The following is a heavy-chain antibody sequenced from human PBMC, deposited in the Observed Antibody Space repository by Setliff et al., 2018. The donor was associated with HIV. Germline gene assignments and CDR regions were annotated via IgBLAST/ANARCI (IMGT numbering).Heavy chain of an antibody. CDR3: TASGDADCGTSACTNWFDP. V-gene: IGHV3-73*01. J-gene: IGHJ5*02. Sequence: GGSLRLSCAASGFTFSGSAIHWVRQASGKGLEWVGRIKTKPNSYATALGASVMGRFAISRDDSKNTAYLLMNSLKTEDTAVYYCTASGDADCGTSACTNWFDPWGQGTLVTVSS. CDR2: IKTKPNSYAT. CDR1: GFTFSGSA. D-gene: IGHD2-21*01.